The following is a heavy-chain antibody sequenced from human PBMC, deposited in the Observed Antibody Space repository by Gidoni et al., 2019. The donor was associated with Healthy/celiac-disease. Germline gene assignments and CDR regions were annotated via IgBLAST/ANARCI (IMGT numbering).Heavy chain of an antibody. CDR2: ISWNSGSI. D-gene: IGHD1-26*01. CDR1: GFTFDDYA. Sequence: EVQLVESGGGLVQPGRSLRLSCAASGFTFDDYAMHWVRQAPGKGLEWVSGISWNSGSIGYADSVKGRFTISRDNANNSLYLQMNSLRAEDTALYYCAKTTIVGATLVDLYYFDYWGQGTLVTVSS. CDR3: AKTTIVGATLVDLYYFDY. J-gene: IGHJ4*02. V-gene: IGHV3-9*01.